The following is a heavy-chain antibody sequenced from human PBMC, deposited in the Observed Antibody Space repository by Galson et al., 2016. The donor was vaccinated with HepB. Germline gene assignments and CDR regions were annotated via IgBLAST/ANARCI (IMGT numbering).Heavy chain of an antibody. CDR2: ISGDGDSV. V-gene: IGHV3-11*01. Sequence: SLRLSCAASGFNFSDYYMNWIRQTPERGLEWVSYISGDGDSVSYADSVKGRFTISRDNARNSLYLQMCSLRAEDTAVYYCARDFGGRRLEWFFDNWGQGTLVSVSA. CDR3: ARDFGGRRLEWFFDN. CDR1: GFNFSDYY. J-gene: IGHJ4*02. D-gene: IGHD3-3*01.